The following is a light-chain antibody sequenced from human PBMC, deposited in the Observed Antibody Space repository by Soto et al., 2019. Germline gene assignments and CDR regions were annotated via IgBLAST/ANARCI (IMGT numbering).Light chain of an antibody. CDR2: GAS. J-gene: IGKJ1*01. Sequence: EIVLTQTPGTPSLSPGERATLSCRASQSVSSSYLAWYQQKPGQAPRLLIYGASSRATGIPDRFSGSGSGTDFTLTISRLEPEAFAVYYCQQYGSSPLWTFGQGTKVEIK. CDR3: QQYGSSPLWT. V-gene: IGKV3-20*01. CDR1: QSVSSSY.